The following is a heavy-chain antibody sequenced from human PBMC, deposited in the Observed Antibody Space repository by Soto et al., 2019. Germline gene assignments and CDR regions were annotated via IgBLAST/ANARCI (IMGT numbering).Heavy chain of an antibody. Sequence: KASETLSLTCTVSGGSISSGDYYWSWIRQPPGKGLEWIGYIYYSGSTYYNPSLKSRVTISVDTSKNQFSLKLSSVTAADTAVYYCARDRSPRVWFDPWGQGTLVTVSS. V-gene: IGHV4-30-4*01. CDR3: ARDRSPRVWFDP. CDR1: GGSISSGDYY. J-gene: IGHJ5*02. CDR2: IYYSGST.